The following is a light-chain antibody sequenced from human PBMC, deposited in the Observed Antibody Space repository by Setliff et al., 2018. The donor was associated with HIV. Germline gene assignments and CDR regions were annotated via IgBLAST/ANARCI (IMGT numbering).Light chain of an antibody. CDR2: DVN. V-gene: IGLV2-14*03. J-gene: IGLJ1*01. Sequence: QSVLAQPASVSGSPGQSITISCTGTSSDVGGYNFVCWYQQHPDKAPKLMIYDVNERPSGVSNRFSGSKSGNTASLTISGLQAEDEADYYCSSFTSSTTYVFGTGTKVTVL. CDR1: SSDVGGYNF. CDR3: SSFTSSTTYV.